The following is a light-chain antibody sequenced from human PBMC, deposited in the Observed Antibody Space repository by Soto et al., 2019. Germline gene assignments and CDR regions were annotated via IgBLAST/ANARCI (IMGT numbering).Light chain of an antibody. Sequence: IVLTQSPGTLSLSPGEQATLSCRASQSVYSNYLAWYQQKPGQAPRLLISGASSRAAGIPDRFSGRGSGTDFTLTINRLGPEDFAVYFCQQYGSSPCTFGPGTKVHI. CDR2: GAS. CDR3: QQYGSSPCT. V-gene: IGKV3-20*01. CDR1: QSVYSNY. J-gene: IGKJ3*01.